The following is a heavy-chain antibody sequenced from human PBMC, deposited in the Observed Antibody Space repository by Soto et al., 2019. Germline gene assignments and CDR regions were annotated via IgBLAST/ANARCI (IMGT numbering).Heavy chain of an antibody. V-gene: IGHV4-4*07. D-gene: IGHD3-3*01. CDR1: GGSISGHY. CDR2: IYSSGTT. Sequence: KASETLSLTCSVSGGSISGHYWSWIRLPAGRRLQWVGRIYSSGTTNYNPSLQSRVRMSVYTDRNSFSLRLDSVTAADTAVYYCASPIFGVVIRRGNYGMDVWGQGTTVTVSS. CDR3: ASPIFGVVIRRGNYGMDV. J-gene: IGHJ6*02.